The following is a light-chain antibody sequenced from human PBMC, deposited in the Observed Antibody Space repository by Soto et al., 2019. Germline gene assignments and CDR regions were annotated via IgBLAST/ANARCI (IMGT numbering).Light chain of an antibody. CDR3: CSHTTPGTRV. Sequence: QSVLTQPASVSGSPGQSITMSCTGTSSDVAAYNYVSWYQQHPGKAPKLVIYDVSNRPSGVSNRFSGYKSGNTASLTISGLQAEDETDYYCCSHTTPGTRVFGTGTKATVL. CDR2: DVS. CDR1: SSDVAAYNY. J-gene: IGLJ1*01. V-gene: IGLV2-14*03.